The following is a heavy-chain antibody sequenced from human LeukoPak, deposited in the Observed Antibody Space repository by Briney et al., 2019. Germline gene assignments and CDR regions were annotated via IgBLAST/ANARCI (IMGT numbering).Heavy chain of an antibody. V-gene: IGHV3-23*01. J-gene: IGHJ4*02. Sequence: GGSLRLSCAASGFTFSTYAMSWVRQAPGKGLERVSAISGSDGSTYYADSVKGRFTISRDNSKNTLYLLMNSLRAEDTAVYYCAKCPVYYDIKRGYYLDYWGQGTLVTVSS. CDR1: GFTFSTYA. D-gene: IGHD3-9*01. CDR3: AKCPVYYDIKRGYYLDY. CDR2: ISGSDGST.